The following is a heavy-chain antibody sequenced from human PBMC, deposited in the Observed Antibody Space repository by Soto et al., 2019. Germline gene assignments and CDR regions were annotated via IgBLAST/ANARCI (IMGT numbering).Heavy chain of an antibody. V-gene: IGHV1-24*01. CDR3: ATDLGRYDFWSGFYSNNYYYYMDV. Sequence: ASVKVSCKVSGYTLTELSMHWVRQAPGKGLEWMGGFDPEDGETIYAQKFQGRVTMTEDTSTDTAYMELSSLRSEDTAVYYCATDLGRYDFWSGFYSNNYYYYMDVWCKGTTVTVSS. D-gene: IGHD3-3*01. CDR1: GYTLTELS. CDR2: FDPEDGET. J-gene: IGHJ6*03.